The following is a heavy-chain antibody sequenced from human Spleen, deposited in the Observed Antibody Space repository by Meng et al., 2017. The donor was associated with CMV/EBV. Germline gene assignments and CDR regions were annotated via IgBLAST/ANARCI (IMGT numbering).Heavy chain of an antibody. CDR1: GGSISSSSYY. D-gene: IGHD5-24*01. V-gene: IGHV4-39*07. J-gene: IGHJ4*02. CDR2: MYYSGST. CDR3: ARGVGYNFEGLDY. Sequence: SETLSLTCTVSGGSISSSSYYWGWIRQPPGKGLEWIGSMYYSGSTYYNPSLKSRVTISVDTSKNQFSLKLSSVTAADTAVYYCARGVGYNFEGLDYWGQGTLVTVSS.